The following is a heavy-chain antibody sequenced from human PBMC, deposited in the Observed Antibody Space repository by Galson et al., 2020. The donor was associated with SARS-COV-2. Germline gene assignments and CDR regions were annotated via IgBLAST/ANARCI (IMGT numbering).Heavy chain of an antibody. CDR2: ISYDGSNK. CDR3: AKEGLYDSSGYATYFDC. D-gene: IGHD3-22*01. J-gene: IGHJ4*02. CDR1: GFTFSSYG. V-gene: IGHV3-30*18. Sequence: GGSLRLSCAASGFTFSSYGMHWVRQAPGKGLEWVAVISYDGSNKYYADSVTGRFTISRDNSKNTPYLQMNSLRAEDTAVYYCAKEGLYDSSGYATYFDCWGQGTLVTVSS.